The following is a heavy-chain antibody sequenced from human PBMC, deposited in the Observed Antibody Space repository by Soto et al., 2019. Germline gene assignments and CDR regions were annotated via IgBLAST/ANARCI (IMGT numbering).Heavy chain of an antibody. D-gene: IGHD2-15*01. CDR3: ARSLLGYXSGGSCYTVAGYYGMDV. Sequence: EASVKVSCKASGYTFTSYGISWVRQAPGQGLEWMGWISAYNGNTNYAQKLQGRVTMTADTSTSTAYMELRSLRSDDTAVYYCARSLLGYXSGGSCYTVAGYYGMDVWGQGTTVTVSS. CDR1: GYTFTSYG. J-gene: IGHJ6*01. V-gene: IGHV1-18*01. CDR2: ISAYNGNT.